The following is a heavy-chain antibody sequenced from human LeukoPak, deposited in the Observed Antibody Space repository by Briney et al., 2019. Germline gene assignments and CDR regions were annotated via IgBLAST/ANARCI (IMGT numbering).Heavy chain of an antibody. J-gene: IGHJ4*02. V-gene: IGHV4-34*01. Sequence: SETLSLTCAVYGGSFSGYYWSWIRQPPGKGLEWIREINHSGSTNYNPSLRSRVTISVDTSKNQFSLKLTSVTAADTALYYCVSQYDSSGYLVGFDYWGQGTLVTVSS. CDR1: GGSFSGYY. CDR3: VSQYDSSGYLVGFDY. CDR2: INHSGST. D-gene: IGHD3-22*01.